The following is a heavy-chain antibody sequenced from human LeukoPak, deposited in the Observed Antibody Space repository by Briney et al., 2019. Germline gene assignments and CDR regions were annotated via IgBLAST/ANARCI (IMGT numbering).Heavy chain of an antibody. J-gene: IGHJ3*01. CDR2: ISPNSGDT. Sequence: ASVKVSCKPSGYTFTGYYMHWVRQAPGQGLEWMGWISPNSGDTNYAQKFQGRVTMTRDTSISTAYMELSSLRSDDTAVYYCARWTTLLTDWGQGTMVTVSS. CDR3: ARWTTLLTD. CDR1: GYTFTGYY. D-gene: IGHD2-15*01. V-gene: IGHV1-2*02.